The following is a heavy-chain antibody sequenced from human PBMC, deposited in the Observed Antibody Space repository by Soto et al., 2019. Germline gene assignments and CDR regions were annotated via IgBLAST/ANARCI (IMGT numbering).Heavy chain of an antibody. D-gene: IGHD2-2*01. Sequence: SETLSLTCTVSGGSVSSGSYYWSWIRQPPGKGLEWIGYIYYSGSTNYNPSLKSRVTISVDTSKNQFSLKLSSVTAADTAVYYCARENIVIVPAASLIDYYYYGMDVWGQGTTVTVSS. CDR2: IYYSGST. CDR3: ARENIVIVPAASLIDYYYYGMDV. CDR1: GGSVSSGSYY. V-gene: IGHV4-61*01. J-gene: IGHJ6*02.